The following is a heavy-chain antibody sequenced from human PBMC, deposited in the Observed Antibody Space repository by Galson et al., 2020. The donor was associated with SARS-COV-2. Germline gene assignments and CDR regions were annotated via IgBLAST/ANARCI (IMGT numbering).Heavy chain of an antibody. V-gene: IGHV2-70*04. CDR2: IDWDDDK. CDR1: GLALTTKGVR. CDR3: ARINEDDAFDI. J-gene: IGHJ3*02. Sequence: PTLVKPRQTLTVTCTFSGLALTTKGVRASWIRQTPGKALEWLARIDWDDDKFYTSSLKTRLSISRDTFKNQVVLRVTNMDPSDTGIYFCARINEDDAFDIWGQGTKVAV.